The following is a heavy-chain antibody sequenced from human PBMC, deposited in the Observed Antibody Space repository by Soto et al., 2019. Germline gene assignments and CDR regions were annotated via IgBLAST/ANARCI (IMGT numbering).Heavy chain of an antibody. CDR2: IKEDGSAA. Sequence: EVQLVESGGDLVQPGGSLRLSCVASGFSISPYWMSWVRQAPGKGLEWVANIKEDGSAARYVDSARDRFLISRDNTKNSLYLQMTSLRAEDTAIYYCVSDGDVCSGSDYFRHFKYWGRGTRVTVSS. CDR3: VSDGDVCSGSDYFRHFKY. J-gene: IGHJ4*02. V-gene: IGHV3-7*03. D-gene: IGHD5-12*01. CDR1: GFSISPYW.